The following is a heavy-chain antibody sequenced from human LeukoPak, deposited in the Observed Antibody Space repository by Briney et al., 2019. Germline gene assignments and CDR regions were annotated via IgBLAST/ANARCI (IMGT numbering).Heavy chain of an antibody. CDR3: ATEGPSGTTSLVFY. D-gene: IGHD3-10*01. J-gene: IGHJ4*02. Sequence: GASVKVSCKASGGSFSNSFMSWVRQAPGQGLEWMGGVVPLSGTPNYAQKFQGRVSITADISTNTAYMEVTSLTSTDTAVYYCATEGPSGTTSLVFYWGPGTLITVSS. CDR1: GGSFSNSF. CDR2: VVPLSGTP. V-gene: IGHV1-69*06.